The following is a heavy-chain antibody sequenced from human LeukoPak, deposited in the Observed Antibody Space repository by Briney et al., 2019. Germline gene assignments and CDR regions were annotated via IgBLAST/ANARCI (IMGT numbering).Heavy chain of an antibody. CDR2: IDYSGNT. D-gene: IGHD2-15*01. CDR3: ARSPLVVVADWWFDP. J-gene: IGHJ5*02. Sequence: PSETLSLTCTVSGGSISSSGYCWGWIRQPPGKGLEWIGSIDYSGNTNYNPSLKSRVTIAVDMSKNQFSLKLSSVTAADTAVYYCARSPLVVVADWWFDPWGQGTLVTVSS. V-gene: IGHV4-39*01. CDR1: GGSISSSGYC.